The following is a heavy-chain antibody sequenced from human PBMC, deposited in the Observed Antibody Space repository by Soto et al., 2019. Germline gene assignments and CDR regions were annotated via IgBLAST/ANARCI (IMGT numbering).Heavy chain of an antibody. Sequence: PGGSLRLSCAASGFTFSSYAMSRVRQAPGKGLEWVSAISGSGGSTYYADSVKGRFTISRDNSKNTLYLQMNSLGAEDTAVYYCAKKASEGVVYWYFDLWGRGTLVTVSS. J-gene: IGHJ2*01. CDR2: ISGSGGST. V-gene: IGHV3-23*01. CDR1: GFTFSSYA. CDR3: AKKASEGVVYWYFDL.